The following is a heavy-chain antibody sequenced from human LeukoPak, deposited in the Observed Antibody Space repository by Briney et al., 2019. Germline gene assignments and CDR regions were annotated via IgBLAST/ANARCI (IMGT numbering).Heavy chain of an antibody. CDR1: GYTFTSYG. D-gene: IGHD3-3*01. CDR2: ISAYNGNT. Sequence: ASVKVSCKASGYTFTSYGISWVRQAPGQGLEWMGWISAYNGNTNYAQKLQGRVTMTTDTSTSTAYMELRSLRSDDTAVYYCARDITETGTTHNDASDIWGQGTMVTVSS. J-gene: IGHJ3*02. V-gene: IGHV1-18*01. CDR3: ARDITETGTTHNDASDI.